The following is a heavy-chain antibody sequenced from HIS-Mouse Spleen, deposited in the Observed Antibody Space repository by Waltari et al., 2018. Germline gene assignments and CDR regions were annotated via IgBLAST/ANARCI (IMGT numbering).Heavy chain of an antibody. J-gene: IGHJ3*02. D-gene: IGHD7-27*01. CDR2: ISSSSSYI. Sequence: EVQLVQSGGGLVKPGGSLRLSCAASGFTFSSYSMNWVRPAPGKGLGGVSSISSSSSYIYYADSVKGHFTNSRDNAKNSLYLQMNSLRAEDTAVYYCARRLLTGDAFDIWGQGTMVTVSS. V-gene: IGHV3-21*01. CDR3: ARRLLTGDAFDI. CDR1: GFTFSSYS.